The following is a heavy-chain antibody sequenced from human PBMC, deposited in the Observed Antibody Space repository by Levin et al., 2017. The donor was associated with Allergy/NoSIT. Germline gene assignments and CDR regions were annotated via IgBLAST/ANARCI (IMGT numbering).Heavy chain of an antibody. CDR1: GYTFTGYY. J-gene: IGHJ5*02. CDR2: INPNSGGT. D-gene: IGHD1-26*01. V-gene: IGHV1-2*02. Sequence: GESLKISCKASGYTFTGYYMHWVRQAPGQGLEWMGWINPNSGGTNYAQKFQGRVTMTRDTSISTAYMELSRLRSDDTAVYYCARGPRYSGSYYRRWFDPWGQGTLVTVSS. CDR3: ARGPRYSGSYYRRWFDP.